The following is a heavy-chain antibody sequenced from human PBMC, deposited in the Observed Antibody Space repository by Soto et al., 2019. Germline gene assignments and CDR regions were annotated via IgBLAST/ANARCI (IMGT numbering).Heavy chain of an antibody. CDR1: GFTFSSYD. J-gene: IGHJ4*02. Sequence: EVQLVESGGGLVQPGGSLRLSCAASGFTFSSYDMHWVRQATGKGLEWVSSIGTAGDTYYPGSVKGRFTISRENAKNSLYLQMNSLRVADTAVYYCARVGRLRFFDYWGQGTLVTVSS. V-gene: IGHV3-13*04. D-gene: IGHD5-12*01. CDR2: IGTAGDT. CDR3: ARVGRLRFFDY.